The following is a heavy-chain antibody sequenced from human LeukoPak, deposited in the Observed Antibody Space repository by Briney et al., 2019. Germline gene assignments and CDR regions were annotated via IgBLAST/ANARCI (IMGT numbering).Heavy chain of an antibody. D-gene: IGHD4-17*01. CDR2: IYYSGST. J-gene: IGHJ4*02. CDR3: AGESGDYASFDY. Sequence: SETLSLTCTVSGDSITSYYWNWIRQPPGTGLEWIGYIYYSGSTNYNPSLKSRVTISVDTSKNQFSLKLSSVTAADTAVYYCAGESGDYASFDYWGQGTLVTVSS. V-gene: IGHV4-59*08. CDR1: GDSITSYY.